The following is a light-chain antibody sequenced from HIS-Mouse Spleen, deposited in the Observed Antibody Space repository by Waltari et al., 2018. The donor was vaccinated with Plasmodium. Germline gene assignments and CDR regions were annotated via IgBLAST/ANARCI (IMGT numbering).Light chain of an antibody. CDR3: QQYDSTPYT. Sequence: DIVMTQSPDSLAVSLGERATINCKSSQSVLYSSNNKNYLAWYQQKPGQTPKLLIYWASTRESGVPDRFIGSGSGTDFTLTISSLQAEDVAVYYCQQYDSTPYTFGQGTKLEIK. V-gene: IGKV4-1*01. J-gene: IGKJ2*01. CDR1: QSVLYSSNNKNY. CDR2: WAS.